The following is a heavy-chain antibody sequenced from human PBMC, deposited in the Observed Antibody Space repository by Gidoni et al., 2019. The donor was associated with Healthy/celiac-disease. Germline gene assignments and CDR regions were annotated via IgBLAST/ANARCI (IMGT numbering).Heavy chain of an antibody. CDR2: ISSSSSYT. CDR1: GSTLNDYY. CDR3: AKGLFGVVTPFDF. V-gene: IGHV3-11*06. Sequence: QVQLLESGGGLVKPGGSLRPPCPASGSTLNDYYMSWIRQAPGKGLAWVSYISSSSSYTKYADSVKGRFTISRDNAKNSLYLQMNSLRAEDTAVYYCAKGLFGVVTPFDFWGQGTLVTVSS. D-gene: IGHD3-3*01. J-gene: IGHJ4*02.